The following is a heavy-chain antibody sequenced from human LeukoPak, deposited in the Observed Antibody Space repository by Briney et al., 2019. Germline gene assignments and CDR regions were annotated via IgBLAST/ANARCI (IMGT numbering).Heavy chain of an antibody. CDR2: IYYSGST. D-gene: IGHD4-17*01. CDR1: GGSISSSSYY. CDR3: ARQWETTVLYYYYGMDV. J-gene: IGHJ6*02. Sequence: SETLSLTCTVSGGSISSSSYYWGWIRQPPGKGLERIGSIYYSGSTYYNPSLKSRVAISVDTSKNQFSLKLSSVTAADTAVYYCARQWETTVLYYYYGMDVWGQGTTVTVSS. V-gene: IGHV4-39*01.